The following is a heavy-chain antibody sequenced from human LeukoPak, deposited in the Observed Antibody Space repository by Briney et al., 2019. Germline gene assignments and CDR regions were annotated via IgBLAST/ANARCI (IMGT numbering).Heavy chain of an antibody. CDR2: ISAYNGNT. CDR3: ARWHIDSSGYDV. J-gene: IGHJ4*02. D-gene: IGHD3-22*01. CDR1: GYTFTSYG. Sequence: ASVKVSCKASGYTFTSYGISWVRQAPGQGLEWMGWISAYNGNTNYAQKLQGRVTMTTDTPTSTPYMELRSLRPDDTAVYYCARWHIDSSGYDVWGQGTLVTVSS. V-gene: IGHV1-18*01.